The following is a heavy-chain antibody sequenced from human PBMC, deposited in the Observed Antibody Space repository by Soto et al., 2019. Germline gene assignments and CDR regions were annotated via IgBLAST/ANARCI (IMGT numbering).Heavy chain of an antibody. V-gene: IGHV1-46*01. CDR1: GYTFTSYY. CDR2: INPSGGST. Sequence: ASVKVSCKASGYTFTSYYMHWVRQAPGQGLEWMGIINPSGGSTSYAQKFQGRVTMTRDTSTSTVYMELSSLRSEDTAVYYCARGQKRRSGDPSYFFDYWGQGTLVPVSS. J-gene: IGHJ4*02. D-gene: IGHD2-15*01. CDR3: ARGQKRRSGDPSYFFDY.